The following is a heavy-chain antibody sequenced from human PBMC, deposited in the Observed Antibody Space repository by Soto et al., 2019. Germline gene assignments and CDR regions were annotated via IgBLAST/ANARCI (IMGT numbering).Heavy chain of an antibody. J-gene: IGHJ6*02. CDR3: AKLNYGDNIDYYYYGMDV. CDR2: ISGSGGST. D-gene: IGHD4-17*01. V-gene: IGHV3-23*01. CDR1: GFTFSSYA. Sequence: GGSLRLSCAASGFTFSSYAMSWVRQAPGKGLEWVSAISGSGGSTYYADSVKGRFTISRDNSKNTLYLQMNSLRAEDTAVYYCAKLNYGDNIDYYYYGMDVWGQGTTVTVSS.